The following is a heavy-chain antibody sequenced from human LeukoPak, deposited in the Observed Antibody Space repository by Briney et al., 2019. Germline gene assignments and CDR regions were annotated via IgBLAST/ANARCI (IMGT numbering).Heavy chain of an antibody. CDR1: GYSFTTYW. Sequence: GESLKISCKGSGYSFTTYWISWVRQVPGKGLEWMGRIDPSDSHTNYSPSFQGHVTISADKSISTAYLQWSSMKASDTAMYYCARHVYCSSTSCYAAFDIWGQGTMVTVSS. CDR3: ARHVYCSSTSCYAAFDI. V-gene: IGHV5-10-1*01. CDR2: IDPSDSHT. D-gene: IGHD2-2*01. J-gene: IGHJ3*02.